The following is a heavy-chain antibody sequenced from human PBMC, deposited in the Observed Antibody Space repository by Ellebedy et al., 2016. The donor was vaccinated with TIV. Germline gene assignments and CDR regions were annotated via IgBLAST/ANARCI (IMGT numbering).Heavy chain of an antibody. CDR1: GGTFSSYA. CDR2: IIPIFGTA. CDR3: ARVGGYSGYDSLRKNYYYYGMDV. V-gene: IGHV1-69*13. Sequence: ASVKVSCKASGGTFSSYAISWVRQAPGQGLEWMGGIIPIFGTANYAQKFQGRVTITADESTSTAYMELSSLRSEDTAVYYCARVGGYSGYDSLRKNYYYYGMDVWGQGTTVTVSS. D-gene: IGHD5-12*01. J-gene: IGHJ6*02.